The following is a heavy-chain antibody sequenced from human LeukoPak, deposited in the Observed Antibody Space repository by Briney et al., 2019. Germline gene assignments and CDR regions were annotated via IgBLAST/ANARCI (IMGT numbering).Heavy chain of an antibody. CDR1: GFTFSGYW. J-gene: IGHJ5*02. CDR3: ARGHGWFDP. V-gene: IGHV3-7*01. Sequence: GGSLRLSRAASGFTFSGYWMSWVRQAPGKGLEWVANIKPDGSDTDYVDSVKGRFTISRDNAKNSLFLQMNSLRAEDTAVYHCARGHGWFDPWGQGTLVTVSS. CDR2: IKPDGSDT.